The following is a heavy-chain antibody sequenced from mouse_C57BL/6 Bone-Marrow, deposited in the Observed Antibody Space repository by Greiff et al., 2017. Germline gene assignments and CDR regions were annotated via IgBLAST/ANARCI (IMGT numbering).Heavy chain of an antibody. CDR2: INPGSGGT. J-gene: IGHJ4*01. Sequence: QVQLQQSGAELVRPGTSVKVSCKASGYAFTNYLIEWVKQRPGQGLEWIGVINPGSGGTKYNEQFKGKATLTADKSSSTAYMQLSSLTSEDSAVYFCARRYYGNHYYAMDYWGQGTSVTVSS. CDR3: ARRYYGNHYYAMDY. D-gene: IGHD2-1*01. CDR1: GYAFTNYL. V-gene: IGHV1-54*01.